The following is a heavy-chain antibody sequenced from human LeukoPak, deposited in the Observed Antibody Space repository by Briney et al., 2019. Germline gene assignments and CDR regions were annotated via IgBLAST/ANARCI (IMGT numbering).Heavy chain of an antibody. Sequence: ASVKVSCKASGYTFTSYDINWVRQATGQGLEWMGWMNPNSGNTGYAQKFQGRVTMTRNTSISTAYMELSSLRSEDTAVYYCARDSGPPGCGGGDCYSYNDAFDIWGQGTMVTVSS. J-gene: IGHJ3*02. D-gene: IGHD2-21*02. V-gene: IGHV1-8*01. CDR3: ARDSGPPGCGGGDCYSYNDAFDI. CDR1: GYTFTSYD. CDR2: MNPNSGNT.